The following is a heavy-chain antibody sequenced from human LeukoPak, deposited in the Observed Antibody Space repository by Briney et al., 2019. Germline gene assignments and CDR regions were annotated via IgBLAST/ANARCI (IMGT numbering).Heavy chain of an antibody. CDR2: IYHSGST. CDR3: ARVILSGYCSGGSCYSADWYFDL. D-gene: IGHD2-15*01. CDR1: GGSISSGGYS. V-gene: IGHV4-30-2*01. J-gene: IGHJ2*01. Sequence: PSETLSLTRAVSGGSISSGGYSWSWIRQPPGKGLEWIGYIYHSGSTYYNPSLKSRVTISVDRSKNQFSLKLSSVTAADTAVYYCARVILSGYCSGGSCYSADWYFDLWGRGTLVTVSS.